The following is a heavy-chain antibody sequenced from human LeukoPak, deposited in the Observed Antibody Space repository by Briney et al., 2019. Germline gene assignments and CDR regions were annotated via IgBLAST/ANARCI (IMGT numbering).Heavy chain of an antibody. CDR2: IFYTGNT. CDR3: VRTGDYYDTSGYLKSLDY. CDR1: GGSISRYY. J-gene: IGHJ4*02. Sequence: PSETLSLTCTVSGGSISRYYWSWIRQPPGKGLEWIGDIFYTGNTNYNPSLKGRVTISIDTSKTHFSLKLGSVTAADTAVYYCVRTGDYYDTSGYLKSLDYWGQGTLVTVSS. D-gene: IGHD3-22*01. V-gene: IGHV4-59*08.